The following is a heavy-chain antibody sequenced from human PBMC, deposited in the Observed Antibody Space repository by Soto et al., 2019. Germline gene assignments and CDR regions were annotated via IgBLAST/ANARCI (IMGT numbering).Heavy chain of an antibody. J-gene: IGHJ4*02. CDR1: GGSLSGYY. Sequence: QVQLQQWGAGLLKPSETLSLTCAVYGGSLSGYYWSWIRQPPGKGLEWIGEINHSGSTNYNPSLKRRVTISVDTSTNQFSLKLSSVPAADTAVYYCARGWGRIFDYWGQGTLVTVSS. CDR3: ARGWGRIFDY. CDR2: INHSGST. V-gene: IGHV4-34*01. D-gene: IGHD7-27*01.